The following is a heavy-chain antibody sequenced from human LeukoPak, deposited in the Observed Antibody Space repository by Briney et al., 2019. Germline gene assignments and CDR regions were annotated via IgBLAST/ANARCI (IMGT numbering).Heavy chain of an antibody. CDR1: GYTFTGYY. V-gene: IGHV1-2*02. Sequence: GASVKVSCKASGYTFTGYYMHWVRQAPGQGLEWMGWINPNSGGTNYAQKFQGRVTMTRDTSISTAYMELSRLRSDDTAVYYCARRLERRGNWFDPWGRGTLVTVSS. CDR3: ARRLERRGNWFDP. J-gene: IGHJ5*02. CDR2: INPNSGGT. D-gene: IGHD1-1*01.